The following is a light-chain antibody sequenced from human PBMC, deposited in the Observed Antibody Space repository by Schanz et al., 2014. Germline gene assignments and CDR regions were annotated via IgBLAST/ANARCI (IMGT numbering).Light chain of an antibody. Sequence: QSALTQPPSASGSPGQSVTISCTGTSSDVGGYNYVSWYQQHPGKAPKLMIYDVSIRPSGVSNRFSGSKSGNMASLTIAGLQADDEADYYCCSYTTSATLVFGGGTKLTVL. V-gene: IGLV2-14*01. CDR2: DVS. CDR1: SSDVGGYNY. J-gene: IGLJ2*01. CDR3: CSYTTSATLV.